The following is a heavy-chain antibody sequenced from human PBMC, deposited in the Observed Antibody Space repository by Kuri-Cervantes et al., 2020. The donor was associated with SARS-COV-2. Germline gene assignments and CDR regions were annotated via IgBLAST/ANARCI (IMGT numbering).Heavy chain of an antibody. CDR3: ATAYCGGDCYSRADAFDI. Sequence: ASVKVACKASGYTFTSYYMHWVRQAPGQGLEWMGIINPSGGSTSYAQKFQGRVTMTEYTSTDTAYMELSSLRSEDTAVYYCATAYCGGDCYSRADAFDIWGQGTMVTVSS. CDR1: GYTFTSYY. D-gene: IGHD2-21*01. V-gene: IGHV1-46*01. J-gene: IGHJ3*02. CDR2: INPSGGST.